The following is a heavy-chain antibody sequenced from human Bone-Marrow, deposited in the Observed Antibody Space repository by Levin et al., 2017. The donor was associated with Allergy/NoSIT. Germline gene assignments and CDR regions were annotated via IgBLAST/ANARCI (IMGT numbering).Heavy chain of an antibody. CDR1: GFTFEDYA. CDR3: ALGVERLPHGMDV. D-gene: IGHD3-3*01. CDR2: ISWHSGDI. J-gene: IGHJ6*02. V-gene: IGHV3-9*01. Sequence: SLKISCAASGFTFEDYAMYWVRQAPGQGLEWVSGISWHSGDIGYADSVKGRFTISRDNAKNFLYLQMDSLRPEDTAVYYCALGVERLPHGMDVWGQGTTVSVSS.